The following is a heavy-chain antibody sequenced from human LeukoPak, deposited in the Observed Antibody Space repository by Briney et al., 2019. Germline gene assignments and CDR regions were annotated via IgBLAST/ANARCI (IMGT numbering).Heavy chain of an antibody. CDR1: GGSISSSSYY. Sequence: SETLSLTCTVSGGSISSSSYYWGWIRQPPGKGLEWIGSIYYSGSTYYNPSLKSRVTISVDTSKNQFSLKLSSVTAADTAVYYCATTVLRYFDWLPQSGYYFDYWGQGTLVTVSS. D-gene: IGHD3-9*01. V-gene: IGHV4-39*01. CDR2: IYYSGST. CDR3: ATTVLRYFDWLPQSGYYFDY. J-gene: IGHJ4*02.